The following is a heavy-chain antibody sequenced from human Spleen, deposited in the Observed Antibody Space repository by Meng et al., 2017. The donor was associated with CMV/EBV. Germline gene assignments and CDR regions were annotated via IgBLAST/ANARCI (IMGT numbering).Heavy chain of an antibody. CDR3: TRYCSSTSCYTGAIAAAVKDAFDI. D-gene: IGHD2-2*02. V-gene: IGHV3-73*01. J-gene: IGHJ3*02. CDR2: IRSKANRYAE. Sequence: KASGERREWGGRIRSKANRYAEGYAAVVKGRLNISRDDSKNTAYLQMNSLKTEATAVYYCTRYCSSTSCYTGAIAAAVKDAFDIWGQGTMVTVSS.